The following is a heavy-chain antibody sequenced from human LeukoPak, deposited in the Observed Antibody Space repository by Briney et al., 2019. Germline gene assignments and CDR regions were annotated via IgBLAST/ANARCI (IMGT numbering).Heavy chain of an antibody. Sequence: GGSLRLSCAASGLTFSNTYMSWVRQAPGKGLEWVSLIYPSGNIYYADSVKGRFTISRDNAKNSLYLQMNSLRDEDAAVYYCARDINQWLTDSDAFDIWGQGTMVTVSS. J-gene: IGHJ3*02. CDR3: ARDINQWLTDSDAFDI. CDR2: IYPSGNI. V-gene: IGHV3-53*01. D-gene: IGHD6-19*01. CDR1: GLTFSNTY.